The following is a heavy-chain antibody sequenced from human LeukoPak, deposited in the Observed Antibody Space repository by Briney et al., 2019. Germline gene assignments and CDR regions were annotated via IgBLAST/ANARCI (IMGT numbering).Heavy chain of an antibody. Sequence: GSLRLSCAGSGFTFSSHWIGWIRQPPGKGLEWIGEINHSGSTNYNPSLKSRVTISVDTSKNQFSLKLSSVTAADTAVYYCARRYSSSSLWAYWGQGTLVTVSS. CDR1: GFTFSSHW. CDR2: INHSGST. D-gene: IGHD6-6*01. J-gene: IGHJ4*02. V-gene: IGHV4-34*01. CDR3: ARRYSSSSLWAY.